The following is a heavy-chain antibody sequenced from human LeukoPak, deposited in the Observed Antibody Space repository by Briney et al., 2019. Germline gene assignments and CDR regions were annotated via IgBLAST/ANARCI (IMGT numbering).Heavy chain of an antibody. CDR2: ISGSGVDI. CDR1: GFTFRSFA. Sequence: GGSLRLSCAASGFTFRSFAMMWFRQAPGKGLEWVSAISGSGVDIYYADSVKGRFTISRDNAKNTLYLQMNSLRTEDSALYYCVVDLSGSADYWGQGTLVTVSS. D-gene: IGHD3-10*01. J-gene: IGHJ4*02. CDR3: VVDLSGSADY. V-gene: IGHV3-23*01.